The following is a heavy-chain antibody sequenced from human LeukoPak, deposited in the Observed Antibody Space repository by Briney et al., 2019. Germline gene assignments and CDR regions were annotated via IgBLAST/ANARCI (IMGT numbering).Heavy chain of an antibody. CDR2: ISYSGST. CDR1: GGSISPYY. V-gene: IGHV4-59*12. D-gene: IGHD4-17*01. CDR3: ARGLGRVTTVIRGFDP. Sequence: PSETLSLTCTVSGGSISPYYWSWVRQPPGKGLEWIGHISYSGSTNYNPSLKSRVTISVDTSKNQFSLKLSSVTAADTAVYYCARGLGRVTTVIRGFDPWGQGTLVTVSS. J-gene: IGHJ5*02.